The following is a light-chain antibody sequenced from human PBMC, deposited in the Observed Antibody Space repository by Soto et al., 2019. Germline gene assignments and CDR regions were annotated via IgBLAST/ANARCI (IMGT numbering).Light chain of an antibody. J-gene: IGLJ3*02. Sequence: QSVLTQPPSVSGAPGQRVTISCTGSSSNIGADYGVHWYLQLPGTAPKLLIYANSNRPSGVPDRFSGSKSGTSASLAITGLQAEDEADYYCQSYDSSLRAWVFGGGTQLTVL. CDR3: QSYDSSLRAWV. V-gene: IGLV1-40*01. CDR2: ANS. CDR1: SSNIGADYG.